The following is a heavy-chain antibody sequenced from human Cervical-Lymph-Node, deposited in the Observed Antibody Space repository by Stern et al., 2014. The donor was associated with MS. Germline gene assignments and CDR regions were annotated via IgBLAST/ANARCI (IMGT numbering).Heavy chain of an antibody. V-gene: IGHV1-18*01. CDR2: ISTYNDKT. Sequence: QVQLVQSGPEVKNPGASVKVSCKASGYTFTTFGVNWVRQAPGQGLEWMGWISTYNDKTTYAQKFQGRVIMSTDTSTSTAYMEMRSLRSDDTAIYYCARDLRVLGTTGWFDPWGQGTLVTGSS. CDR1: GYTFTTFG. D-gene: IGHD1-7*01. J-gene: IGHJ5*02. CDR3: ARDLRVLGTTGWFDP.